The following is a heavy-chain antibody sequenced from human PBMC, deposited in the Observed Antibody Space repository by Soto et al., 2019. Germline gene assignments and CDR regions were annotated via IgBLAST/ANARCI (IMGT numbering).Heavy chain of an antibody. CDR1: GFTFSSYG. CDR2: IWYDGSNK. Sequence: GGSLRLSCAASGFTFSSYGMHWVRQAPGKGLEWVAVIWYDGSNKYYADSVKGRFTISRDNSKGTLYLQMNSLRAEDTAVYYSARDAGYSYAHKFDYWGQGALVTVSS. D-gene: IGHD5-18*01. J-gene: IGHJ4*02. V-gene: IGHV3-33*01. CDR3: ARDAGYSYAHKFDY.